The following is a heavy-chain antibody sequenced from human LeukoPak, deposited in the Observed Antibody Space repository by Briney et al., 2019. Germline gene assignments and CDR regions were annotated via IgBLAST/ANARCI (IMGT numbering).Heavy chain of an antibody. D-gene: IGHD6-19*01. CDR3: ARVLVAGTNWFDP. Sequence: SETLSLTCTVSGGSISSSSYYWSWIRQPPGKGLEWIGYIYYSGGTNYNPSLKSRVTISVDTSKNQFSLKLSSVTAADTAVYYCARVLVAGTNWFDPWGQGTLVTVSS. CDR2: IYYSGGT. J-gene: IGHJ5*02. V-gene: IGHV4-61*01. CDR1: GGSISSSSYY.